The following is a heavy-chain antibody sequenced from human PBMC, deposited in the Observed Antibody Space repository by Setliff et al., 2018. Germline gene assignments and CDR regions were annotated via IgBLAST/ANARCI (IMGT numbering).Heavy chain of an antibody. CDR2: IYYSGTT. D-gene: IGHD1-1*01. CDR3: ATTGTYRYFDY. Sequence: SETLSLTCTVSDGSMTSGSYYWAWIRQPPGKGLEWIGNIYYSGTTYSNPSLKSRVTMSVDTSKNQFSLRLNSVTASDTAVYYCATTGTYRYFDYWGQGTLVTVSS. V-gene: IGHV4-39*01. CDR1: DGSMTSGSYY. J-gene: IGHJ4*02.